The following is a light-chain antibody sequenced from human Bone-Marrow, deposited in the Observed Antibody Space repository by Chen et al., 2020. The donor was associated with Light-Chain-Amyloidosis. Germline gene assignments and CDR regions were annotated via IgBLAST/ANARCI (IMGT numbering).Light chain of an antibody. Sequence: SYLLPQPSSVSVSAGQPASIACGGTNIGATSVHWYQQTPGQAPLLVVYDDTDRPSGIPERLSGSDSGHTATLTISRVEAGDEADYYCQVWDRSSDRPVFGGGTKLTVL. V-gene: IGLV3-21*02. CDR3: QVWDRSSDRPV. CDR1: NIGATS. J-gene: IGLJ3*02. CDR2: DDT.